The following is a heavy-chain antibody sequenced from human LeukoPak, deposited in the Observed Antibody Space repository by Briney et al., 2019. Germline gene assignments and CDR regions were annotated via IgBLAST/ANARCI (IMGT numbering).Heavy chain of an antibody. CDR2: IYYSEST. J-gene: IGHJ4*02. Sequence: SETLSLTCAVSGGSISSSNWWSWVRQPPGKGLEWIGSIYYSESTYYNPSLKSRVTISVDTSKNQFSLKLSSVTAADTAVYYCARRFTNVDTANGFDYWGLGTLVTVSS. CDR3: ARRFTNVDTANGFDY. CDR1: GGSISSSNW. V-gene: IGHV4-4*02. D-gene: IGHD5-18*01.